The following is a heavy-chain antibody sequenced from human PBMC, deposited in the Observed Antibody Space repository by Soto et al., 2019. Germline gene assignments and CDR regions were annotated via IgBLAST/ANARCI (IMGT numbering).Heavy chain of an antibody. D-gene: IGHD6-19*01. CDR3: ARHPFIAVAATRVNWFDP. Sequence: PGESLKISCKGSGYSFTSCWISWVRQMPGKGLEWMGRIDPSDSYTNYSPSFQGHVTISADKSISTAYLQWSSLKASDTVMYYCARHPFIAVAATRVNWFDPWGQGTLVTVSS. CDR1: GYSFTSCW. CDR2: IDPSDSYT. J-gene: IGHJ5*02. V-gene: IGHV5-10-1*01.